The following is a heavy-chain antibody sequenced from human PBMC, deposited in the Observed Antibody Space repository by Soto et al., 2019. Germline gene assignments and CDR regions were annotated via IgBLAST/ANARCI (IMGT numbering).Heavy chain of an antibody. V-gene: IGHV1-69*13. CDR3: AREPQNYDSSGYYS. Sequence: ASVKVSCKASGGTFSSYAISWVLQAPGQGLEWMGGIIPIFGTANYAQKFQGRVTITADESTSTAYMELSSLRSEDTAVYYCAREPQNYDSSGYYSWGQGTLVTVSS. CDR2: IIPIFGTA. D-gene: IGHD3-22*01. CDR1: GGTFSSYA. J-gene: IGHJ4*02.